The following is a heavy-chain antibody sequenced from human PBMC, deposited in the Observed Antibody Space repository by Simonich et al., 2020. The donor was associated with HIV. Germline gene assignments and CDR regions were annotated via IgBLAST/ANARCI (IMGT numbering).Heavy chain of an antibody. Sequence: QVQLQQWGAGLLKPSETLSLTCAVYGGAFSDYFWSWIRQSPGKGLEWIGEINHRGKTNYSPSLKSRVTVSVDTPKNQFSLKLNSVTAADTAIYYCARLRGDRYDYWGQGTLVTVSS. CDR3: ARLRGDRYDY. CDR1: GGAFSDYF. V-gene: IGHV4-34*01. D-gene: IGHD2-21*02. CDR2: INHRGKT. J-gene: IGHJ4*02.